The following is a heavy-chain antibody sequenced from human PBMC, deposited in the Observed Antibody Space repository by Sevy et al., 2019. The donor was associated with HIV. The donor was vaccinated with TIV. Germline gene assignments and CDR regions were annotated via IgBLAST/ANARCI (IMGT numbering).Heavy chain of an antibody. CDR3: TTICGGDCYGFDY. CDR2: IKSKIAGGTT. J-gene: IGHJ4*02. Sequence: GGSLRLSCAASGFTFSNAWMSWVRQAPGKGLEWVGRIKSKIAGGTTDYTAPVKGRFTISRDDSKNTLYLQMNILKTEDTAVYYCTTICGGDCYGFDYWGQGTLVTVSS. V-gene: IGHV3-15*01. CDR1: GFTFSNAW. D-gene: IGHD2-21*01.